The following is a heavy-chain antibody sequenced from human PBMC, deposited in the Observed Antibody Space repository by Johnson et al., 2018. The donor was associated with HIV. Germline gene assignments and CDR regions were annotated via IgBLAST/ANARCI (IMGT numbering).Heavy chain of an antibody. CDR1: GFTVSSNY. V-gene: IGHV3-66*02. CDR2: IYSGGST. J-gene: IGHJ3*02. Sequence: VQLVESGGGLVQPGGSLRLSCAASGFTVSSNYMSWVRQAPGKGLEWVSVIYSGGSTYSADSVNGRFPISRDNSKNTLYLQMNSLRAEDTAVYYCARASSIAARGADAFDIWGQGTMVTVSS. D-gene: IGHD6-6*01. CDR3: ARASSIAARGADAFDI.